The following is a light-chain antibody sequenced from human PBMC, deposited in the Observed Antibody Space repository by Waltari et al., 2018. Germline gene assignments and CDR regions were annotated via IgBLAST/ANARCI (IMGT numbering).Light chain of an antibody. Sequence: EIVMTQSPATLSASPGERVTLSCRASQSVNSRLAWYQQKPGQAPTLLIYGASTRATGIPARFSGSGSATEFTHTISSLQSEDFAVYDCQQYNDWPLTFGQGTKVEIK. CDR2: GAS. J-gene: IGKJ1*01. V-gene: IGKV3-15*01. CDR3: QQYNDWPLT. CDR1: QSVNSR.